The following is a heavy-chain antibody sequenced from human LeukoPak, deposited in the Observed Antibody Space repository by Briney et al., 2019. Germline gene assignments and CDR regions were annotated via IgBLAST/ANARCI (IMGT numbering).Heavy chain of an antibody. D-gene: IGHD6-13*01. Sequence: GGSLRLSCAASGFTFSSYGMHWVRQAPGRGLEWVAVIWYGGSNKYYADSVKGRFTISRDDSKNTLYLQMNSLRAEDTAVYYCAKDDRSSSAFDIWGQGTMVTVSS. CDR2: IWYGGSNK. CDR3: AKDDRSSSAFDI. V-gene: IGHV3-30*02. J-gene: IGHJ3*02. CDR1: GFTFSSYG.